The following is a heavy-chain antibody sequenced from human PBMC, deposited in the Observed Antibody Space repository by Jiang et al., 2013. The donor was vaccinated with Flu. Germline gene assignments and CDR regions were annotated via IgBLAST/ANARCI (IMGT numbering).Heavy chain of an antibody. D-gene: IGHD3-9*01. Sequence: LLKPSETLSLTCTVSGGSISSSSYYWGWIRQPPGKGLEWIGTIYYSGKTYYNPSLKSRVTISVDTSKNQFSLKLSSVTAADTAVYYCARGRSRYSHYWGQGTLVTVSS. CDR2: IYYSGKT. J-gene: IGHJ4*02. V-gene: IGHV4-39*02. CDR1: GGSISSSSYY. CDR3: ARGRSRYSHY.